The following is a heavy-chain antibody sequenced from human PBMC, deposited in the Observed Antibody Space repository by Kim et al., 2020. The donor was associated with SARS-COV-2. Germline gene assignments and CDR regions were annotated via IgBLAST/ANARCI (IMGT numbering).Heavy chain of an antibody. CDR3: ASPTVTTDYYGMDV. V-gene: IGHV4-39*01. J-gene: IGHJ6*02. CDR2: IYYSGST. Sequence: SETLSLTCTVSGGSIRSNSYYWGWIRQPPGKGLEWIGNIYYSGSTYYNPSLKSRVTISVDTSNNQFSLKLSSVTAADTAVYYCASPTVTTDYYGMDVWGQGTTVTVSS. CDR1: GGSIRSNSYY. D-gene: IGHD4-17*01.